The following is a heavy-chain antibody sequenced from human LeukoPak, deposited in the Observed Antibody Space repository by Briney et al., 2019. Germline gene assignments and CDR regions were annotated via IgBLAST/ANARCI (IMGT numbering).Heavy chain of an antibody. CDR1: GFTFSSYW. CDR3: ARDSGQYYYGSSGYYDSDY. J-gene: IGHJ4*02. Sequence: GGSLRLSCAASGFTFSSYWMSWVRQAPGKGLEWVANIKQDGSEKYYVDSVKGRFTISRDNAKNSLYLQTNSLRAEDTAVYYCARDSGQYYYGSSGYYDSDYWGQGTLVTVSS. CDR2: IKQDGSEK. V-gene: IGHV3-7*01. D-gene: IGHD3-22*01.